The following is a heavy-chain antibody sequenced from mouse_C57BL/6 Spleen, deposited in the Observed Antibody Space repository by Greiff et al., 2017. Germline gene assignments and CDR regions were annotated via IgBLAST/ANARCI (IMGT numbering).Heavy chain of an antibody. Sequence: QVQLKQPGAELVKPGASVKLSCKASGYTFTSYWMQWVKQRPGQGLEWIGEIDPSDSYTNYNQKFKGKATLTVDTSSSTAYMQLRSLTSEDSAVYYCATFSHFDYWGQGTTLTVSS. CDR1: GYTFTSYW. V-gene: IGHV1-50*01. CDR2: IDPSDSYT. CDR3: ATFSHFDY. J-gene: IGHJ2*01.